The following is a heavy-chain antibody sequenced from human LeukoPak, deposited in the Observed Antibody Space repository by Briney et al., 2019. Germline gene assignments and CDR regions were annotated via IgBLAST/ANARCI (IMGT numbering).Heavy chain of an antibody. D-gene: IGHD1-26*01. J-gene: IGHJ4*02. CDR1: GGTFSSYA. V-gene: IGHV1-69*05. CDR3: ARYITVGATYQHFDY. CDR2: IIPIFGTA. Sequence: GASVKVSCKASGGTFSSYAISWVRQAPGQGLEWMGGIIPIFGTANYAQKFQGRVTMTRDTSISTAYMELSGLRSDDTAVYYCARYITVGATYQHFDYWGQGTLVTVSS.